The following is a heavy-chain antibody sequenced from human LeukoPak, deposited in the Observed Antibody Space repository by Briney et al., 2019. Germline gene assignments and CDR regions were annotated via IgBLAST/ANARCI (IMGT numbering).Heavy chain of an antibody. D-gene: IGHD3-16*01. Sequence: PGGSLRLSCAASGFTFRSYSMNWVRRAPGKGLEWVSYIGVSNSVIYYADSVKGRFTISRDNAKSSLYLQMNSLRADDTAVYYCAGDRWGFFNYWGQGTLVSVSS. J-gene: IGHJ4*02. CDR3: AGDRWGFFNY. V-gene: IGHV3-48*01. CDR1: GFTFRSYS. CDR2: IGVSNSVI.